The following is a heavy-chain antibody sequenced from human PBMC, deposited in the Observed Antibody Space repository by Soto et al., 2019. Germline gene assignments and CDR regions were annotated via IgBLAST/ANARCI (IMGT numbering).Heavy chain of an antibody. CDR3: ARVGSNGNHFDY. CDR2: IRNKANSHTT. V-gene: IGHV3-72*01. CDR1: GFTFSDHY. Sequence: EEQLVESGGGLVQPGGSLRLSCAASGFTFSDHYMDWVRQAPGKGLEWVGRIRNKANSHTTEYAASVKGRFTISRDDSKNSLYLEMNSLKTEDTAVYYCARVGSNGNHFDYWGQGTLVTVSS. D-gene: IGHD2-8*01. J-gene: IGHJ4*02.